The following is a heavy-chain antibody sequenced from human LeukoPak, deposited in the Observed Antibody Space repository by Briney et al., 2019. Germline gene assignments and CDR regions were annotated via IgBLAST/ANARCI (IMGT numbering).Heavy chain of an antibody. CDR3: ARGPAVGATVY. D-gene: IGHD1-26*01. CDR1: GGSFSGYY. J-gene: IGHJ4*02. CDR2: NNDSGRS. Sequence: PSETLSLTCAVYGGSFSGYYWSWIRQPPGKGLEWIGENNDSGRSKYNTSLKSRVTISVDTSKKQFSLMLRSVTAADTAVYYCARGPAVGATVYWGQGTLVTV. V-gene: IGHV4-34*01.